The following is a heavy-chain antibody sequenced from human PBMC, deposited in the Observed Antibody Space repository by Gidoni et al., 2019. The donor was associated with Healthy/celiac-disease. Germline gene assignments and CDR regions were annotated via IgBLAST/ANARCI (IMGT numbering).Heavy chain of an antibody. CDR1: GYTFTSYY. Sequence: QVQLVQSGAGVKKPGASVQVSCKASGYTFTSYYMHWVRQAPGQGLEWIGIINPSGGSTSDAQKCQGRVTMTRDTSTSTVYMELSSLRSEDTAVYYCAIQRGYSGYDYDYWGQGTLVTVSS. J-gene: IGHJ4*02. V-gene: IGHV1-46*01. CDR2: INPSGGST. D-gene: IGHD5-12*01. CDR3: AIQRGYSGYDYDY.